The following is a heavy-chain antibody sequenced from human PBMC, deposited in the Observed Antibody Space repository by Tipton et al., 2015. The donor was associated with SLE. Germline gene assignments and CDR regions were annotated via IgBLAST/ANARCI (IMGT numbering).Heavy chain of an antibody. CDR2: ISHSGST. J-gene: IGHJ4*02. CDR3: ARGGGAAYVPLDY. V-gene: IGHV4-34*01. D-gene: IGHD3-10*02. CDR1: GGSFSGYY. Sequence: TLSLTCAVYGGSFSGYYWSWIRQPPEKGLVWIGEISHSGSTNYNPSLKSRVTISVDSSKNQFSLKLSSVTAADTAVYYCARGGGAAYVPLDYWGQGTLVTVSS.